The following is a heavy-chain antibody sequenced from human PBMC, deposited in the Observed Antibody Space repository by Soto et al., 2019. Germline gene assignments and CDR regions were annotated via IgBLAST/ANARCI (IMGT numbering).Heavy chain of an antibody. CDR2: ITHGGST. CDR1: SGSFSGYY. Sequence: TLSLTCAVYSGSFSGYYYSWIRQSPGKGLEWIGEITHGGSTTYSPSLKSRVTMSLDTSKNQFSLSMTSMTAADTAVYYCARGRLFLTTSGLAITYFDYWGQGTLVTVSS. D-gene: IGHD3-3*01. V-gene: IGHV4-34*01. CDR3: ARGRLFLTTSGLAITYFDY. J-gene: IGHJ4*02.